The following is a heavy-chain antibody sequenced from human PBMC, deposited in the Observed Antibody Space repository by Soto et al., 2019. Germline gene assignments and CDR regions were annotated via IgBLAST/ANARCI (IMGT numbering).Heavy chain of an antibody. CDR1: GGTFSNYA. Sequence: QVRLVQSGAEVKKPGSSVKVSCKASGGTFSNYAITWLRLAPGQGLEWLGGIIPVFGTVNYAQKFQGRVTITADESTSTAYMELNRLRSEDTAVYYCARDNPYTNSFDNWFDPWGQGTLVIVS. V-gene: IGHV1-69*01. J-gene: IGHJ5*02. CDR3: ARDNPYTNSFDNWFDP. D-gene: IGHD6-13*01. CDR2: IIPVFGTV.